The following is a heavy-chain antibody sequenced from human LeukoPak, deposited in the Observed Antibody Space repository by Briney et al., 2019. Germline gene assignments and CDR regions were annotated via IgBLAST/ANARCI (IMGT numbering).Heavy chain of an antibody. CDR2: IYYSGST. D-gene: IGHD3-3*01. CDR3: ARGNYDFWSSYYTGGGKYYFDY. J-gene: IGHJ4*02. Sequence: PSETLSLTCTVSGGSISSGDYYWSWIRQPPGKGLEWIGYIYYSGSTYYNPSLKSRVTISVDTSKNQFSLKLSSVTAADTAVYYCARGNYDFWSSYYTGGGKYYFDYWGQGTLVTVSS. V-gene: IGHV4-30-4*08. CDR1: GGSISSGDYY.